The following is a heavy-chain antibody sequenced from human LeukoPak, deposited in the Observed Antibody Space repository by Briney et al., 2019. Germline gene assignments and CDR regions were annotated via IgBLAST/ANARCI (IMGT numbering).Heavy chain of an antibody. D-gene: IGHD5-18*01. CDR3: ARLLGEEQVDTAMVTLGDSIDISNYFDY. CDR2: INHSGST. V-gene: IGHV4-34*01. CDR1: GGSFSGYY. J-gene: IGHJ4*02. Sequence: PSETLSLTCAVYGGSFSGYYWSWIRQPPGKGLAWIGEINHSGSTNYNPSLKSRVTISVDTSKNQFSLKLSSVTAADTAVYYCARLLGEEQVDTAMVTLGDSIDISNYFDYWGQGTLVTVSS.